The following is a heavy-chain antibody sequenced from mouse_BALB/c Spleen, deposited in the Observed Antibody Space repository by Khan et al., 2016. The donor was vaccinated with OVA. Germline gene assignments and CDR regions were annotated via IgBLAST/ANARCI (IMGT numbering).Heavy chain of an antibody. Sequence: QVQLKQSGAELARPGASVKMSCKASGYTFTSYTIHWIKLRPGQGLEWIGYINPSNGYTNYNQKFKDKATLTADKSSTTAYMELSSLTSDDSALYNCVXDGAYHRNDGWFAYWGQGTLVTVSA. J-gene: IGHJ3*01. CDR2: INPSNGYT. D-gene: IGHD2-14*01. CDR3: VXDGAYHRNDGWFAY. CDR1: GYTFTSYT. V-gene: IGHV1-4*01.